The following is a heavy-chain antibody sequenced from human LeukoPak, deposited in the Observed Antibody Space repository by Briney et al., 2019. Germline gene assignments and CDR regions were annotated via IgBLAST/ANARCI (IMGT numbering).Heavy chain of an antibody. V-gene: IGHV1-69*05. J-gene: IGHJ4*02. D-gene: IGHD3-22*01. CDR2: IIPIFGTA. Sequence: SVKVSCKASGGTFSSYAISWVRQAPGQGLEWMGRIIPIFGTANYAQKFQGRVTITTDESTSTAYMELSSLRSEDTAVYYRARGISVDYDSSMGYWGQGTLVTVSS. CDR1: GGTFSSYA. CDR3: ARGISVDYDSSMGY.